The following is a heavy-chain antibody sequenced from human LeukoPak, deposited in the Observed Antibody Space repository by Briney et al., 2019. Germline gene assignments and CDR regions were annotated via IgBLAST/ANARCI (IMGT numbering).Heavy chain of an antibody. Sequence: VASVKVSCKASGYTFTGYYMHWVRQAPGQGLEWMGWINPNSGGTNYAQKFQGRVTMTRDTSISTAYMELSRLRSDDTAVYYCARGHYMYSSSWSFDYWGQGTLVTVSS. V-gene: IGHV1-2*02. CDR1: GYTFTGYY. D-gene: IGHD6-13*01. CDR3: ARGHYMYSSSWSFDY. CDR2: INPNSGGT. J-gene: IGHJ4*02.